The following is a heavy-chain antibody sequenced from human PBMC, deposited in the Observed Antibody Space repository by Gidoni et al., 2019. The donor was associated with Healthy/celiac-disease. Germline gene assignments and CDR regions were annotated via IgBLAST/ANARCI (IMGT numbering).Heavy chain of an antibody. Sequence: QLQLQASGPGLVKPSATLSLNCPVSGCSLSSSSYYWGWIRQPPGKGLEWIGSIYYSGSTYDNPSLKSRVTISVDTSKNQFSLKLSSVTAADTAVYYCARKIEGWGDYWYFDLWGRGTLVTVSS. CDR3: ARKIEGWGDYWYFDL. D-gene: IGHD3-16*01. J-gene: IGHJ2*01. CDR2: IYYSGST. CDR1: GCSLSSSSYY. V-gene: IGHV4-39*01.